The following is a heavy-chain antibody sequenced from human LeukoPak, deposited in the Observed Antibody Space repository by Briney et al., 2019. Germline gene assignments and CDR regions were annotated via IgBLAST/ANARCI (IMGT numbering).Heavy chain of an antibody. J-gene: IGHJ4*02. Sequence: PSETLSLTCAVYGGSFSGYYWSWIRQPPGKGLEWIGEINHSGSTYYNPSLKSRVTISVDTSKNQFSLKLSSVTAADTAVYYCARRGPARTGALHWGQGTLVTVSS. CDR1: GGSFSGYY. CDR3: ARRGPARTGALH. V-gene: IGHV4-34*01. D-gene: IGHD3/OR15-3a*01. CDR2: INHSGST.